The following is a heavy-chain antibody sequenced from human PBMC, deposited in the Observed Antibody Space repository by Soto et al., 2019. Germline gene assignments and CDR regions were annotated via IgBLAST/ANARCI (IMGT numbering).Heavy chain of an antibody. Sequence: GGSLRLSCAASGFTFSSYSMNWVRQAPGKGLEWVSSISSSSSYIYYADSVKGRFTISRDNAKNSLYLQMNSLRAEDTAVYYCARDKGGYSGYEGFDYWGQGTLVTVSS. D-gene: IGHD5-12*01. V-gene: IGHV3-21*01. CDR2: ISSSSSYI. CDR1: GFTFSSYS. J-gene: IGHJ4*02. CDR3: ARDKGGYSGYEGFDY.